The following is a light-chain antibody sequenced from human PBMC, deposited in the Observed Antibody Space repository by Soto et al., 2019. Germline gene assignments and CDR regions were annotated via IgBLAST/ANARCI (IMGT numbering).Light chain of an antibody. Sequence: AIQMTQSPSSLSASVGDRVTITCRASQGIRNDLGWYQQKPGKAPKLLIYAASTLQSGVPSRFSGSGSGTDFTLTIGSLQLEDFATYYGVQDYDYPITFGGGTKVDIK. CDR3: VQDYDYPIT. CDR1: QGIRND. J-gene: IGKJ4*01. CDR2: AAS. V-gene: IGKV1-6*01.